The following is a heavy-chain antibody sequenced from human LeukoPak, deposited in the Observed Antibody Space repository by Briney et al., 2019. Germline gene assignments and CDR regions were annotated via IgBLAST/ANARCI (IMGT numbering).Heavy chain of an antibody. CDR2: IYTSGST. D-gene: IGHD1-1*01. J-gene: IGHJ4*02. V-gene: IGHV4-4*09. CDR1: GGSISSYY. Sequence: PSETLSLTCTASGGSISSYYWSWIRQPPGKGLEWIGYIYTSGSTNYNPSLKSRVTISVDTSKNQFSLKLSSVTAADTAVYYCASGMALEIGFDYWGQGTLVTVSS. CDR3: ASGMALEIGFDY.